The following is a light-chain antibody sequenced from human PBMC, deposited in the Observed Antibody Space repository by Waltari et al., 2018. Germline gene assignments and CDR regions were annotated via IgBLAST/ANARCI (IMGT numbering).Light chain of an antibody. J-gene: IGLJ2*01. CDR3: CSNVGSSVF. V-gene: IGLV2-23*03. CDR1: TSNVGSYNL. Sequence: QPALPQPASVSGFPGQSLTISCTGSTSNVGSYNLVSWYQKHPGKAPKLLIYEGNRRPSGVSNRFSGSKSDNTASLTLSGLQAEDEADYYCCSNVGSSVFFGGGTKLTVL. CDR2: EGN.